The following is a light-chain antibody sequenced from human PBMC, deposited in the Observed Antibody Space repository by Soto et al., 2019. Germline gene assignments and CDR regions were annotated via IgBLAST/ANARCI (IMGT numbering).Light chain of an antibody. V-gene: IGLV1-44*01. J-gene: IGLJ3*02. Sequence: QSVLTQPPSASGTPGQRVTISCSGSRSNIGSNTVNWYQQLPGTAPKLLIYSNNQRHSGVPDRFSGSKSGTSAYLAISGLQSGDEAEYYCAVWDDSLNGWVFGGGTKLTVL. CDR2: SNN. CDR3: AVWDDSLNGWV. CDR1: RSNIGSNT.